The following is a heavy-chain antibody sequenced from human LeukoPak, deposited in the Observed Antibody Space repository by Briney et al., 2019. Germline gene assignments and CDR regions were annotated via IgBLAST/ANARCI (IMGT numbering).Heavy chain of an antibody. J-gene: IGHJ4*02. Sequence: GGSLRLSCVVSGFTFSDYEMIWVRQAPGKGLQWISHISTTGPAIHYADSVKGRFTVSRDNAKNSMFLQMNNLRVEDTAVYYCSRENGWNWRACDYWGQGTLVTVSS. CDR1: GFTFSDYE. CDR3: SRENGWNWRACDY. CDR2: ISTTGPAI. D-gene: IGHD1-7*01. V-gene: IGHV3-48*03.